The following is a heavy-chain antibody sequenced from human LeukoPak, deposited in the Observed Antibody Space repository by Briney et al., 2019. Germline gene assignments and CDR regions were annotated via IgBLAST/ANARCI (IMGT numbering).Heavy chain of an antibody. Sequence: SGGSLRLSCAASGFTFGSYAMHWVRQAPGKGLEWVAVVSYDGSNKYYADSVKGRFTISRDNSKNTLYLQMNSLRAEDTAVYYCARSPRGDYFDYWGQGTLVTVSS. D-gene: IGHD3-16*01. CDR2: VSYDGSNK. CDR3: ARSPRGDYFDY. J-gene: IGHJ4*02. CDR1: GFTFGSYA. V-gene: IGHV3-30-3*01.